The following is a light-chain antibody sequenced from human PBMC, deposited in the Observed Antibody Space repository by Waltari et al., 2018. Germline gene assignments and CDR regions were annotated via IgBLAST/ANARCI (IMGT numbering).Light chain of an antibody. CDR3: QQSYRVPPF. V-gene: IGKV1-39*01. CDR1: QSITTS. J-gene: IGKJ4*01. CDR2: AAS. Sequence: DIQMTQSPSSLSASVGDRVTITCRASQSITTSLNWYQQKPCKAPTLLIYAASNLQRGVPSRFSGSGSGTDFSLTISSLRPEDFATYFCQQSYRVPPFFGGGTKVEI.